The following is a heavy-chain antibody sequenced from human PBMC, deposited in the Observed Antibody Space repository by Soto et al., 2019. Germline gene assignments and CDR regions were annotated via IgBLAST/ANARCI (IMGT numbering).Heavy chain of an antibody. CDR1: GFTFSSYG. CDR3: ARDQYRPRYSGYDGPYYYYGMDV. CDR2: IWYDGSNK. V-gene: IGHV3-33*01. J-gene: IGHJ6*02. Sequence: GGSLRLSCAASGFTFSSYGMHWVRQAPGKGLEWVAVIWYDGSNKYYADSVKGRFTISRDNSKNTLYLQMNSLRAEDTAVYYCARDQYRPRYSGYDGPYYYYGMDVWGQGTTVTVSS. D-gene: IGHD5-12*01.